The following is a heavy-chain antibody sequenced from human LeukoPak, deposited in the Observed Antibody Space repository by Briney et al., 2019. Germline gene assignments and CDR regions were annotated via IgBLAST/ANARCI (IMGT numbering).Heavy chain of an antibody. CDR1: GGSISSGGYY. D-gene: IGHD1-1*01. CDR3: ARGGNWNDDCYGMDV. Sequence: PPETLSLTCTVSGGSISSGGYYWSWIRQHPGKGLEWIGYIYCSGSTYYNPSLKSRVTISVDTSKNQFSLKLSSVTAADTAVYYCARGGNWNDDCYGMDVWGQGTTVTVSS. J-gene: IGHJ6*02. V-gene: IGHV4-31*03. CDR2: IYCSGST.